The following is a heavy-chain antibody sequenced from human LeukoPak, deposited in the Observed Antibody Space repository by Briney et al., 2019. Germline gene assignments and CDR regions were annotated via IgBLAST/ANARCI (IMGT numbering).Heavy chain of an antibody. CDR1: GYPFTGHY. CDR3: AREYFGRSTSYSSFFAY. D-gene: IGHD2-21*01. Sequence: GASVTVSCKASGYPFTGHYIHWLRQAPGQRPEYMGWINPDSGGGFESNNFQGRFTMTRDTSINTLYLELSRLRPDDTAVYYCAREYFGRSTSYSSFFAYWGQGTLVTVSS. V-gene: IGHV1-2*02. CDR2: INPDSGGG. J-gene: IGHJ4*02.